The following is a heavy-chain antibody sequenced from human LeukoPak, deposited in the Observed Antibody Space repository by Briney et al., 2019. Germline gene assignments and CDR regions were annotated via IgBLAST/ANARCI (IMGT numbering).Heavy chain of an antibody. Sequence: PGGSLRLSCAASGFTFSSYSMNWVRRAPGKGLEWVSSISSSSSYIYYADSVKGRFTISRDNAKNSLYLQMNSLRAEDTAVYYCAREGWIQLSDYYYYYGMDVWGQGTTVTVSS. CDR3: AREGWIQLSDYYYYYGMDV. V-gene: IGHV3-21*01. J-gene: IGHJ6*02. CDR2: ISSSSSYI. D-gene: IGHD5-18*01. CDR1: GFTFSSYS.